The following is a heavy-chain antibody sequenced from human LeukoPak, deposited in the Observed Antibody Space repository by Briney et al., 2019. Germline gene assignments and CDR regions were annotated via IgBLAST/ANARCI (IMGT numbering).Heavy chain of an antibody. CDR2: ISGSGGST. D-gene: IGHD5-12*01. Sequence: GGSLRHSCAASGFTFSSYAMSWVRQAPGKGLEWVSAISGSGGSTYYADSVKGRFTISRDNSKNTLYLQMNSLRAEDTAVYYCAKYSGYDLSGLYYWGQGTLVTVSS. J-gene: IGHJ4*02. V-gene: IGHV3-23*01. CDR1: GFTFSSYA. CDR3: AKYSGYDLSGLYY.